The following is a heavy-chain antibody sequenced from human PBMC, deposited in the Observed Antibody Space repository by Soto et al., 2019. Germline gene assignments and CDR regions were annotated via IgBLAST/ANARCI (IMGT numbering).Heavy chain of an antibody. CDR3: ARESGYSSSWYIGKDNWFDP. CDR1: GYTFTGYY. CDR2: INPNSGGT. D-gene: IGHD6-13*01. J-gene: IGHJ5*02. V-gene: IGHV1-2*02. Sequence: QVQLVQSGAEVKKPGASVKVSCKASGYTFTGYYMHWVRQAPGQGLEWMGWINPNSGGTNYAQKLQGRVTMTLDTSISTAYMALSRLRSDATAVYYCARESGYSSSWYIGKDNWFDPWGQGTLVTVSS.